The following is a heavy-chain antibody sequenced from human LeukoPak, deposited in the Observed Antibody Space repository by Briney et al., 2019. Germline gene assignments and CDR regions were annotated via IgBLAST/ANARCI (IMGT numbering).Heavy chain of an antibody. CDR2: INPNSGGT. J-gene: IGHJ3*02. D-gene: IGHD3-22*01. V-gene: IGHV1-2*02. Sequence: ASVKVSCKASGYTFTGYYMHWVRQAPGQGLEWMGWINPNSGGTNYAQKFQGRVTMTRDTSISTAYMELSRLRSDDTAVYYCARNGDYDSSGYDAFDIWGQGTMATVSS. CDR1: GYTFTGYY. CDR3: ARNGDYDSSGYDAFDI.